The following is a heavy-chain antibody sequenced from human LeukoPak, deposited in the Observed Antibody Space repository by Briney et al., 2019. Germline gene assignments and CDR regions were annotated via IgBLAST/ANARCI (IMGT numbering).Heavy chain of an antibody. CDR2: TSYDGSNK. CDR1: GFTFSSYA. Sequence: GGSLRLSCAASGFTFSSYAMHWVRQAPGKGLEWVAVTSYDGSNKYYADSVKGRFTISRDNSKNTLYLQMNSLRAEDTAVYYCARGPERTGVGTRYYYDMDVWGQGTTVTVSS. D-gene: IGHD2-8*01. V-gene: IGHV3-30-3*01. J-gene: IGHJ6*02. CDR3: ARGPERTGVGTRYYYDMDV.